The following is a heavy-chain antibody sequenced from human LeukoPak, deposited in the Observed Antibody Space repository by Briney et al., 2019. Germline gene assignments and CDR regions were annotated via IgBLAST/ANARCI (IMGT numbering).Heavy chain of an antibody. CDR1: GGPISSYF. Sequence: SETLSLTCTVSGGPISSYFWSWIRQPPGKGLEWIGYIYYSGSTNYNPSLKSRVTISVDTSKNQFSLKLSSVTAADTAVYYCARDAGYDSSGSPLDYWGQGTPVTVSS. V-gene: IGHV4-59*01. J-gene: IGHJ4*02. D-gene: IGHD3-22*01. CDR2: IYYSGST. CDR3: ARDAGYDSSGSPLDY.